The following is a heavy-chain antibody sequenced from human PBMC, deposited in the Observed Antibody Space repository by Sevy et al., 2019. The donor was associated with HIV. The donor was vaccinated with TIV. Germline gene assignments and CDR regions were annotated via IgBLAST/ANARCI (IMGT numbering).Heavy chain of an antibody. CDR3: ARVGSSSPEYYYYGMDV. CDR1: GFTFSSYA. Sequence: GGSLRLSCAASGFTFSSYAMHWVRQAPGKGLEWVAVISYDGSNKYYADSVKGRFTISRDNSKNTLYLQMNSRRAEETAVYYCARVGSSSPEYYYYGMDVWGQGTTVTVSS. V-gene: IGHV3-30*04. J-gene: IGHJ6*02. D-gene: IGHD6-6*01. CDR2: ISYDGSNK.